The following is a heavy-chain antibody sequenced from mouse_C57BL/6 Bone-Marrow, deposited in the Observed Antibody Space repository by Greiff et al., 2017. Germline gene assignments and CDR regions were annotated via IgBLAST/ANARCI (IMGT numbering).Heavy chain of an antibody. V-gene: IGHV2-2*01. CDR3: ARNYGANWDYFDY. Sequence: VQLQQSGPGLVQPSQRLSITCTVSGFPLTSYGVHWVRQSPGKGLEWLGVIWSGGSTDYNAAFISRLSISKDNSKSQFFFKMNSLQADDTAIYYCARNYGANWDYFDYWGQGTTLTVSS. J-gene: IGHJ2*01. CDR2: IWSGGST. D-gene: IGHD4-1*01. CDR1: GFPLTSYG.